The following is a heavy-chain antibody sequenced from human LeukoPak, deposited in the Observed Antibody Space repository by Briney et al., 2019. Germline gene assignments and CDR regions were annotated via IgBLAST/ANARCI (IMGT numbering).Heavy chain of an antibody. J-gene: IGHJ4*02. CDR3: ARDRWLGY. Sequence: SETLSLTCAVYGGSFSGYYWSWIRQPPGKGLEWIGEINHSGSTNYNPSLKSRVTISVDTSENQFSLKLSSVTAADTAVYYCARDRWLGYWGQGTLVTVSS. D-gene: IGHD5-12*01. V-gene: IGHV4-34*01. CDR2: INHSGST. CDR1: GGSFSGYY.